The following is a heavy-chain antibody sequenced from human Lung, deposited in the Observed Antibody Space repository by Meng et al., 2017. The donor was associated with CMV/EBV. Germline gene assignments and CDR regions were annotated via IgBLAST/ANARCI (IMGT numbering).Heavy chain of an antibody. J-gene: IGHJ6*02. V-gene: IGHV3-53*01. D-gene: IGHD2-15*01. CDR1: GFTVSSNY. CDR2: IYSGGST. CDR3: ARDLWAANPTGGGYYYYGMDV. Sequence: GESLKISCAASGFTVSSNYMSWVRQAPGKGLEWVSVIYSGGSTYYADSVKGRFTISRDNSKNTLYLQMNSLRAEDTAVYYCARDLWAANPTGGGYYYYGMDVWGQGTTVXVSS.